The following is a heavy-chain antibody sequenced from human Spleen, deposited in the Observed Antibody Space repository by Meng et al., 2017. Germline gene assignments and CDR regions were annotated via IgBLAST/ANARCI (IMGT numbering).Heavy chain of an antibody. V-gene: IGHV4/OR15-8*02. J-gene: IGHJ4*02. D-gene: IGHD6-19*01. CDR3: ASWIYSCGWQ. CDR2: IYHGGDT. CDR1: GGSISSIDW. Sequence: QVRLLGSGPGRVNPSGTRSITWVVSGGSISSIDWWSWVRQPPGKGLEWIGEIYHGGDTNYNPSLKSRVTIAIDKSKNQFSLKLTSVTAADTAVYYCASWIYSCGWQWGQGALVTVSS.